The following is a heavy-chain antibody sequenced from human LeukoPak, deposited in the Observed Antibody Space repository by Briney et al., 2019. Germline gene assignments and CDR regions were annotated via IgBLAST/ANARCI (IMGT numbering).Heavy chain of an antibody. D-gene: IGHD4-17*01. J-gene: IGHJ4*02. V-gene: IGHV1-2*06. CDR3: ARGASATVTTN. CDR2: INPNSGGT. CDR1: GYTFTGYY. Sequence: ASVKVSCKASGYTFTGYYMHWVRQAPGQGLEWMGRINPNSGGTNYAQKFQGRVTMTRDTSISTAYMELSRLRSEDTAVYSCARGASATVTTNWGQGTLVTVSS.